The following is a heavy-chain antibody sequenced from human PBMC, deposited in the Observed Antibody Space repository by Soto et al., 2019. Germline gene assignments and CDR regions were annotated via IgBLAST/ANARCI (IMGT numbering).Heavy chain of an antibody. Sequence: EVQLVESGGGLVQPGGSLRLSCAASGFSFSSYWMHWVSQAPGKGLVWVSRIKTDGSIITYADSVKGRFTISRDNAKNTLYLQMNTLRAEEPAVYYCARVGQGAWYFDLWGRGTLVTVSS. CDR3: ARVGQGAWYFDL. J-gene: IGHJ2*01. CDR1: GFSFSSYW. D-gene: IGHD1-26*01. V-gene: IGHV3-74*01. CDR2: IKTDGSII.